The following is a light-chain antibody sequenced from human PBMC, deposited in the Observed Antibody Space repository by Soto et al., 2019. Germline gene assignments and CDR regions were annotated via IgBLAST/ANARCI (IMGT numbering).Light chain of an antibody. CDR2: EGS. CDR1: SSDVGRYNL. J-gene: IGLJ3*02. V-gene: IGLV2-23*01. CDR3: CSYAGSSTWV. Sequence: QSALTQPASVSGSPGQSITISCTGTSSDVGRYNLVSWYQQHPDKAPKLMIYEGSKRPSGVSNRFSGSKSGNTASLTISGLQAEDEADYYCCSYAGSSTWVFGGGTKVTVL.